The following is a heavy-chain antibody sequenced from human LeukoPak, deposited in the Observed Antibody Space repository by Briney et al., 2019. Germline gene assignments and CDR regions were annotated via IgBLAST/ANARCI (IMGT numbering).Heavy chain of an antibody. CDR1: GYTFTSYG. CDR2: ISAYNGNT. Sequence: ASVKVSCKASGYTFTSYGISWVRQAPGQGLEWMGWISAYNGNTNYAQKLQGRVTMTTDTSTSTAYMELRSLRSDDTAVYYCARDLSASGSSPGAFDIWGQGTMVTVSS. CDR3: ARDLSASGSSPGAFDI. J-gene: IGHJ3*02. V-gene: IGHV1-18*01. D-gene: IGHD6-13*01.